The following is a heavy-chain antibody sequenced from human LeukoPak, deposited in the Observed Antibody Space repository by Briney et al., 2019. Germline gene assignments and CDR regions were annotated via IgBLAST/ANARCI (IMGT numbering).Heavy chain of an antibody. D-gene: IGHD2-2*01. J-gene: IGHJ4*02. CDR2: ISWNSGSI. CDR3: AKSGRSNYQLLSS. Sequence: GRSLRLSCAASGFTFDDYAMHWVRQAPGKGLEWVSGISWNSGSIGYADSVKGRFTISRDNAKNSLYLQMNSLRAEDTALYYCAKSGRSNYQLLSSWGQGTLVTVSS. V-gene: IGHV3-9*01. CDR1: GFTFDDYA.